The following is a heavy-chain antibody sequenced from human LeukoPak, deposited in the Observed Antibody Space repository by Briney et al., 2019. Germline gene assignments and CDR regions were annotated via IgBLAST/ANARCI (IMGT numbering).Heavy chain of an antibody. J-gene: IGHJ4*02. CDR1: GFTFSSYE. D-gene: IGHD6-19*01. Sequence: PGGSLRLSCAASGFTFSSYEMNWVRQAPGKGLEWVSYIGTTGSSIYYADSVKGRFTISRDNVKNLLYLLMNSLRAEDTAVYYCARVQRGIAVALDYWGQGTLATVSS. V-gene: IGHV3-48*03. CDR2: IGTTGSSI. CDR3: ARVQRGIAVALDY.